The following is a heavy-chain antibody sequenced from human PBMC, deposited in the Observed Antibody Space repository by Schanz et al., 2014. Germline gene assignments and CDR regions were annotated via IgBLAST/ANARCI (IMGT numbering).Heavy chain of an antibody. J-gene: IGHJ4*02. D-gene: IGHD1-26*01. V-gene: IGHV4-59*01. Sequence: QVRLQESGPGLVKPSETLSLTCRVSGGSISGVFWSWIRQPPGKSLEWIGYIDSSGSTYYNPSLKSRVTLSIDTSKNQFSLRMNSVTAADTAVYYCAREGLGADYWGQGTLVTVSS. CDR2: IDSSGST. CDR1: GGSISGVF. CDR3: AREGLGADY.